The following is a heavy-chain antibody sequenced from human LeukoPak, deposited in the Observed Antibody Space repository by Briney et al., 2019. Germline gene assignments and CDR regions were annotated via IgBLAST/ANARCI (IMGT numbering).Heavy chain of an antibody. V-gene: IGHV3-74*01. CDR2: INSDGSTT. J-gene: IGHJ4*02. Sequence: GGSLRLSCAASGFTFSDYWMHWVRQAPGKGLVWVSRINSDGSTTNYADSVKGRFTISRDNAKNTLYLQMNSLRADDTAVYYCARSRWLDAFDYWGQGTLVTVSS. CDR1: GFTFSDYW. CDR3: ARSRWLDAFDY. D-gene: IGHD6-19*01.